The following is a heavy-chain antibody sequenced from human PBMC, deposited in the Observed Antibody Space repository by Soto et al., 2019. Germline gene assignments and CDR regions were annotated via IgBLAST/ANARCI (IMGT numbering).Heavy chain of an antibody. CDR3: ASTYYPEYSSSRPIGY. D-gene: IGHD6-6*01. CDR2: INHSGST. CDR1: GGSFSGYY. Sequence: PSETLSLTCAVYGGSFSGYYWSWIRQPPGKGLEWIGEINHSGSTNYNPSLKSRVTISVDTSKNQFSLKLSSVTAADTAVYYCASTYYPEYSSSRPIGYWGQGTLVTVSS. J-gene: IGHJ4*02. V-gene: IGHV4-34*01.